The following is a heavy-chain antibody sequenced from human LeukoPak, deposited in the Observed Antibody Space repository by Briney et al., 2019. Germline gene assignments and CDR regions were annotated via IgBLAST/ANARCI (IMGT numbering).Heavy chain of an antibody. CDR3: ARVGYGGGY. J-gene: IGHJ4*02. CDR2: ISSSSSTI. CDR1: GFTFSSYS. V-gene: IGHV3-48*01. Sequence: GGSLRLSCAASGFTFSSYSMNWVRQAPGKVLEWVSYISSSSSTIYYADSVKGRFTISRDNAKNTLYLQMNSLRVEDTAVYYCARVGYGGGYWGQGTLVTVSS. D-gene: IGHD5-12*01.